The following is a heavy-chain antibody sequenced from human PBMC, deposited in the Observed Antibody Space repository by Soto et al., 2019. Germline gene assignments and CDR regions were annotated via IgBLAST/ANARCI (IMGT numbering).Heavy chain of an antibody. D-gene: IGHD4-17*01. V-gene: IGHV3-48*02. CDR3: ARHHFGDIDY. Sequence: EVQLVESGGGLAQPWGSLRLSCAASGFSFSNYTMNWVRQAPGKGLEWVSYISSSSGTVYYADSVKGRFTISRDNAKDSLYLQMSGLRDEDTAMYYCARHHFGDIDYWGQGTLVTVSS. CDR2: ISSSSGTV. J-gene: IGHJ4*02. CDR1: GFSFSNYT.